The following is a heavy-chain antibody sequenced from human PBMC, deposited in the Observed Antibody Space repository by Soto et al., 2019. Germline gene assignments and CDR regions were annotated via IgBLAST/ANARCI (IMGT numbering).Heavy chain of an antibody. V-gene: IGHV5-51*01. CDR1: GYSFTSYW. CDR3: ARSPSGNVRFLEWLDV. Sequence: GESLKISCKGSGYSFTSYWIGWVRQMPGKGLEWMGIIYPGDSDTRYSPSFQGQVTISADKSISTAYLQWSSLKASDTAMYYCARSPSGNVRFLEWLDVWGQGTTVTVSS. D-gene: IGHD3-3*01. J-gene: IGHJ6*02. CDR2: IYPGDSDT.